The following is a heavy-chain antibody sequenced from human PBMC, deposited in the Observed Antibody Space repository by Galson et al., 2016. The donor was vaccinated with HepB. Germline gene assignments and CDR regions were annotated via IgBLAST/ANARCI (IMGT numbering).Heavy chain of an antibody. J-gene: IGHJ6*02. CDR1: GFTFSRHW. Sequence: SLRLSCAASGFTFSRHWMNWVRQAPGKGLEWVANINKDGSEKYYVGFVAGRFTISRDNAKNSLYLQMNSLRAEDTAVYYCARGSLYYYYNMDVWGQGTTVTVSS. CDR2: INKDGSEK. D-gene: IGHD3-10*01. CDR3: ARGSLYYYYNMDV. V-gene: IGHV3-7*03.